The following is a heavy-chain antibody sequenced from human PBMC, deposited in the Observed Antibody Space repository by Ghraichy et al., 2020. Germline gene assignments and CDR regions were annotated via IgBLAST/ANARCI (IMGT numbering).Heavy chain of an antibody. J-gene: IGHJ4*02. D-gene: IGHD1-1*01. CDR1: GFTFSSSW. Sequence: GESLNISCAASGFTFSSSWMSWVRQAPGKGLEWVANMNQDGSEKSYVDSVKGRFTISRDNAENSLYLQMNSLRAEDTAVYYCATHNNWAFNYWGQETLVTVSS. V-gene: IGHV3-7*01. CDR2: MNQDGSEK. CDR3: ATHNNWAFNY.